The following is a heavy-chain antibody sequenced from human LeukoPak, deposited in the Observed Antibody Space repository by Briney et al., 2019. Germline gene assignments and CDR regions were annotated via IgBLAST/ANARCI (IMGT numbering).Heavy chain of an antibody. D-gene: IGHD6-13*01. CDR1: GDDVSTNKAT. J-gene: IGHJ4*02. Sequence: SQTLSLTCAISGDDVSTNKATWNWIRQSPSRGLECLGMTYYRSQWYNDYAVSVKSRITITPDTSTNQFSLHLNSVTHDDTAVYYCVRLVGNSWLDYWGQGTLVTVSS. V-gene: IGHV6-1*01. CDR3: VRLVGNSWLDY. CDR2: TYYRSQWYN.